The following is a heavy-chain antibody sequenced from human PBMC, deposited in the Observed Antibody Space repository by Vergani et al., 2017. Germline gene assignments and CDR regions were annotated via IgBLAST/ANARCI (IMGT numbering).Heavy chain of an antibody. CDR2: LSTTGGA. V-gene: IGHV4-59*02. J-gene: IGHJ5*02. CDR3: AGDTHSWQRADR. Sequence: QAQLQESGPGLVKPSETLSLTCHVFGVSVTAYNCNWIRQAPGKGLEWIGSLSTTGGATRASDNSSLMSRVSISVDTSNSQFSLRLTSVTAADSAIYYCAGDTHSWQRADRWGQGLLVSVSS. D-gene: IGHD6-13*01. CDR1: GVSVTAYN.